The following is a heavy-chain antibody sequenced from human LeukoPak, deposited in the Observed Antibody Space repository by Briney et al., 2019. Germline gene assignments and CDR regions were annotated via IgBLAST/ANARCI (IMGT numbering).Heavy chain of an antibody. D-gene: IGHD6-19*01. CDR1: GGSISSYY. CDR3: ARHGSQWSKGDAFDI. J-gene: IGHJ3*02. Sequence: SETLSLTCTVSGGSISSYYWTWIRQPAGKGLEWIGRIYSSGNTNYNPSLKSRVTISVDTSKNQFSLKLSSVIAADTAVYYCARHGSQWSKGDAFDIWDQGTMVTVSS. CDR2: IYSSGNT. V-gene: IGHV4-4*07.